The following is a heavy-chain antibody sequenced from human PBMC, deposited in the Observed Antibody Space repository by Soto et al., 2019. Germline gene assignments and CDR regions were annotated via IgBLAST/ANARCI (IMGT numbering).Heavy chain of an antibody. Sequence: GGSLRLSCAASGFTFSSYAMSWVRQAPGKGLEWVSAISGSGGSTYYADSVKGRFTISRDNSKNMLYLQMNSLRAEDTAVYYCAKSIWGSGAFDIWGQGTMVTVSS. CDR1: GFTFSSYA. CDR2: ISGSGGST. J-gene: IGHJ3*02. CDR3: AKSIWGSGAFDI. V-gene: IGHV3-23*01. D-gene: IGHD7-27*01.